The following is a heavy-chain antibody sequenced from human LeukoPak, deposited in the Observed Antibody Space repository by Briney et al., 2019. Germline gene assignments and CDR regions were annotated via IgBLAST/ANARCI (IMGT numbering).Heavy chain of an antibody. V-gene: IGHV3-30*03. J-gene: IGHJ4*02. CDR2: ISYDGSNK. CDR3: ARDFSSGWTTGDIDY. CDR1: GFTFSSYS. Sequence: GGSLRLSCAASGFTFSSYSMNWVRQAPGKGLEWVAVISYDGSNKYYADSVKGRFTISRDNSKNTLYLQMNSLRAEDTAVYYCARDFSSGWTTGDIDYWGQGTLVTVSS. D-gene: IGHD6-19*01.